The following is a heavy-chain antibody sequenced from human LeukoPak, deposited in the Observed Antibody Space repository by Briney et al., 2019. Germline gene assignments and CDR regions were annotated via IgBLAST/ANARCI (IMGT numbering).Heavy chain of an antibody. J-gene: IGHJ5*02. CDR2: MNPNSGNT. D-gene: IGHD6-13*01. CDR1: GYTFTSYD. CDR3: ARGRGSSWLRGWFDP. Sequence: VASVKVSCKASGYTFTSYDINWVRQATGQGLEWMGWMNPNSGNTGYAQKFQGRVTMTRNTSISTAYMELSSLRSEDTAVYYRARGRGSSWLRGWFDPWGQGTLVTVSS. V-gene: IGHV1-8*01.